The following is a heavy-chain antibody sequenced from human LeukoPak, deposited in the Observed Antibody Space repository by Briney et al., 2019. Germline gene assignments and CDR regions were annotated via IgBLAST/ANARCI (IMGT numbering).Heavy chain of an antibody. CDR3: ARRSDSGSDDGEDYFDY. D-gene: IGHD1-26*01. CDR1: GGSINSGTFY. Sequence: PSEALSLACTVSGGSINSGTFYWGWIRQPPGKGLEWIGSMYYDGSSYYNPSLKSRVTTSVDTSKNQFSLKLTSVTAADTAVYFCARRSDSGSDDGEDYFDYWGQGTLVTVSS. V-gene: IGHV4-39*01. CDR2: MYYDGSS. J-gene: IGHJ4*02.